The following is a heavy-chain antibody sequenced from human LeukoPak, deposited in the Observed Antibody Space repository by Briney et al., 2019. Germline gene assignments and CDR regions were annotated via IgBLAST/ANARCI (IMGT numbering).Heavy chain of an antibody. J-gene: IGHJ4*02. CDR3: ARVAYYGSGSYQHFDY. CDR2: IYHSGST. V-gene: IGHV4-38-2*02. Sequence: PSETLSLTCTVSGYSISSGYYWGWIRQPPGKGLEWIGSIYHSGSTYYNPSLKSRVTISVDTSKNQFSLKLSSVTAADTAVYYCARVAYYGSGSYQHFDYWGQGTLVTVSS. D-gene: IGHD3-10*01. CDR1: GYSISSGYY.